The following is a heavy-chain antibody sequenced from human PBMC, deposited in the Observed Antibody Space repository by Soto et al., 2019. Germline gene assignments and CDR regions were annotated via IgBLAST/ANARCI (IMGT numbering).Heavy chain of an antibody. J-gene: IGHJ4*02. CDR2: TSNSGST. V-gene: IGHV4-31*03. D-gene: IGHD2-2*01. CDR3: ARGGGSTKVDY. Sequence: QVQLQESGPGLVKPSQTLSLTCTVSGGSITSSGYYWSWIRQHPGEGLEWIGFTSNSGSTSYNPSLKCRVTLSVDTSSNQFSLYLKSVTVADTAVYYCARGGGSTKVDYWGQGTLVTVSP. CDR1: GGSITSSGYY.